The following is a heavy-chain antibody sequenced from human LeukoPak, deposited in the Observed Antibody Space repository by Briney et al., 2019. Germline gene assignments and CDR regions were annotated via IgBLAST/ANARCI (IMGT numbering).Heavy chain of an antibody. J-gene: IGHJ6*03. CDR2: ISSSSSYI. CDR1: GFTFSSYS. CDR3: ARDGEDIVVVPAAIYYYYYMDV. D-gene: IGHD2-2*02. Sequence: PGGSLRLSCAASGFTFSSYSMNWVRQAPGKGLEWVSSISSSSSYIYYADSVKGRFTISRDNAKNSLYLQMNSLRAEDTAVYYCARDGEDIVVVPAAIYYYYYMDVWGKGTTVTVSS. V-gene: IGHV3-21*01.